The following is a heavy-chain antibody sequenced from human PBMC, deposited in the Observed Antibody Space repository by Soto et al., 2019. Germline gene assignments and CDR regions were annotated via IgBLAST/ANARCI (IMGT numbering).Heavy chain of an antibody. CDR2: INPNSGGT. CDR1: GYTFTGYY. D-gene: IGHD3-10*01. Sequence: GASVKVSCKASGYTFTGYYMHWVRQAPGQGLEWMGWINPNSGGTNYAQKFQGWVTMTRDMSISTAYMELSRLRSEDTAVYYCAADPLGGSGSYYPGDNYYGMDVWDKGPRSPSPQ. J-gene: IGHJ6*01. CDR3: AADPLGGSGSYYPGDNYYGMDV. V-gene: IGHV1-2*04.